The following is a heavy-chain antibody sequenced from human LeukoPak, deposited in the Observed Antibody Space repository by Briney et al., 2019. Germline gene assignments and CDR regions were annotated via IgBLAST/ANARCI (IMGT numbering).Heavy chain of an antibody. Sequence: ASVKVSCKASGYTFTSYYMHWVRQAPGQGLEWMGIINPSGCSTSYAQKFQGRVTMTRDTSTSTVYMELRSLRSEDTAVYYCAREGEAVAATFDYWGQGTLVTVSS. CDR1: GYTFTSYY. V-gene: IGHV1-46*01. CDR2: INPSGCST. J-gene: IGHJ4*02. CDR3: AREGEAVAATFDY. D-gene: IGHD6-19*01.